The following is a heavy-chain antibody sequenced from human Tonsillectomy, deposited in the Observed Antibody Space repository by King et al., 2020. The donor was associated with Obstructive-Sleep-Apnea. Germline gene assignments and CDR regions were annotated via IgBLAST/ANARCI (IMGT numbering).Heavy chain of an antibody. V-gene: IGHV3-48*04. Sequence: VQLVESGGGLVQPGGSLRLSCAASGFTFSGYNMNLVRQAPGKGLEWVSYISSSSSTIYYADSVNGRFTISSDNAKNSLYLQMNSLRAEDTAVYYCARDLVPDAFDIWGQGTMVTVSS. D-gene: IGHD6-13*01. CDR1: GFTFSGYN. CDR3: ARDLVPDAFDI. J-gene: IGHJ3*02. CDR2: ISSSSSTI.